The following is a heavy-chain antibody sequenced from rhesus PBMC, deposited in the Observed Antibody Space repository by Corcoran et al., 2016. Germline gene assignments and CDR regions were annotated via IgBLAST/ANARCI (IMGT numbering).Heavy chain of an antibody. V-gene: IGHV4S11*01. CDR2: IYGSGSST. CDR3: ARRGNRFDV. J-gene: IGHJ5-1*01. CDR1: GGSISSNY. Sequence: QVQLQESGPGLVKPLETLSLTCAVSGGSISSNYWSWIRQPPGKGLGWIGYIYGSGSSTNINPSLKRRVTLSVDTSKNQFSLKLSSVTAADTAVYYCARRGNRFDVWGAGVLVTVSS.